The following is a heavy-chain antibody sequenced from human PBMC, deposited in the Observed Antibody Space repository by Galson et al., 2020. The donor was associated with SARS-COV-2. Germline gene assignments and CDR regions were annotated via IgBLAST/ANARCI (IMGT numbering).Heavy chain of an antibody. Sequence: GESLKISCAASGFIFNSDSMNWVRQAPGKGLEWVSYISDSSSTKYYADSVKGRFIISRDNAENSLYLQMNSLRAEDTAVYYCARDQEVEGGMDVWGQGTTVTVSS. CDR1: GFIFNSDS. V-gene: IGHV3-48*04. D-gene: IGHD2-2*01. CDR3: ARDQEVEGGMDV. J-gene: IGHJ6*02. CDR2: ISDSSSTK.